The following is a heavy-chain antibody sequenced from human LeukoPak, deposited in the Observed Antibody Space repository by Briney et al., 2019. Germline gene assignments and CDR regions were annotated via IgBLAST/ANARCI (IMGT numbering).Heavy chain of an antibody. V-gene: IGHV4-59*01. D-gene: IGHD4-17*01. J-gene: IGHJ4*02. CDR2: IYCTGST. CDR1: GGAISSYY. Sequence: SETLSLTCTVSGGAISSYYWSWIRQPPGKGLEWIGYIYCTGSTKYNPSLKSRVTISIDTSKNQFSLNLSSVTAADTAVYYCARATYGDLPYDYRGQGTLVTVSS. CDR3: ARATYGDLPYDY.